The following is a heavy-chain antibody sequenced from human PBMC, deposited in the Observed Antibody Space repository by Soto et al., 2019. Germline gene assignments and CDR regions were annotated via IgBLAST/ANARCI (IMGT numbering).Heavy chain of an antibody. CDR2: IFHSLGA. Sequence: SETLSLTCTVSGGSYTSDYWSWLRQPPGKGLEWLGNIFHSLGAKYNPSLGSRGTISLDTSKNQLSLSLRSVTAADTAIYFCVRDLNGSGDYWGQGTLVTVS. J-gene: IGHJ4*02. CDR3: VRDLNGSGDY. V-gene: IGHV4-59*01. D-gene: IGHD3-10*01. CDR1: GGSYTSDY.